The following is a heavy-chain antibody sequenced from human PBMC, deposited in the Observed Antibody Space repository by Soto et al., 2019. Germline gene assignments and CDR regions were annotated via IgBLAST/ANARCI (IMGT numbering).Heavy chain of an antibody. D-gene: IGHD6-13*01. CDR2: FDPEDGET. V-gene: IGHV1-24*01. CDR1: GYTLTELS. CDR3: ATPYSSSWYAGAFDI. Sequence: ASVKVSCKVSGYTLTELSMHWVRQAPGKGLEWMGGFDPEDGETIYAQKFQGRVTMTEDTSTDTAYMELSSLRSEDTAVYYCATPYSSSWYAGAFDIWGQGTRVTVSS. J-gene: IGHJ3*02.